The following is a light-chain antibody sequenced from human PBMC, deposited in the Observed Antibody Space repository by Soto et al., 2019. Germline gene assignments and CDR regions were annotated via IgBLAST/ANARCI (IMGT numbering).Light chain of an antibody. CDR1: NIGVKN. J-gene: IGLJ3*02. CDR2: DDR. V-gene: IGLV3-21*02. Sequence: SYELTQPPSVSVAPGQTATMTCAGNNIGVKNVHWFQQKPGQAPVLGVYDDRDRPSGIPERFSGSNSGNTATLTISRVEAGDEADYYCQVWDSGSDHVVFGGGTKLTVL. CDR3: QVWDSGSDHVV.